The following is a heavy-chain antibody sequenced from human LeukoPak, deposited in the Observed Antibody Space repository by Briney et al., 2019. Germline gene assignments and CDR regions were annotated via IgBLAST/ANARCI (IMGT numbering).Heavy chain of an antibody. CDR3: ARKPIVNSAWYYFDY. CDR1: GGSISSSGYY. CDR2: VDSGGGS. J-gene: IGHJ4*02. V-gene: IGHV4-39*07. Sequence: PSETLSLTCTVSGGSISSSGYYWGWVRQPPGKGLEWIGSVDSGGGSHYNPSLKSRVTTSRDTSKNQVSLRLISVTAADTALYYCARKPIVNSAWYYFDYWGQGTLVTVSS. D-gene: IGHD3-22*01.